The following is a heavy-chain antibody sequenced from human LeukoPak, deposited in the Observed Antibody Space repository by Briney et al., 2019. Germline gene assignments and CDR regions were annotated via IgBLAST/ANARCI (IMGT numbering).Heavy chain of an antibody. CDR2: INHSGST. CDR3: ARGTSMSIGEDIVVVPAAMYSDY. V-gene: IGHV4-34*01. Sequence: SETLSLTCAVYGGSFSASYWSWIRQPPNKGLEWIGEINHSGSTNYNPSLKSRVTISIDTSKNQFSLKLRSVTAADTAVYYCARGTSMSIGEDIVVVPAAMYSDYWGQGTLVTVSS. CDR1: GGSFSASY. J-gene: IGHJ4*02. D-gene: IGHD2-2*01.